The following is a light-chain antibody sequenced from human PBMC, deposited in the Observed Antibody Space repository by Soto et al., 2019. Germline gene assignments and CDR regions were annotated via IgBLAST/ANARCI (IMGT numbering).Light chain of an antibody. V-gene: IGLV4-60*03. J-gene: IGLJ3*02. CDR2: VEGSGNY. CDR1: SGNSDDL. CDR3: ESWGRDIWV. Sequence: QAVLTQSSSASASLGSSVRLTCTLSSGNSDDLIAWHQQQPGKAPRYMMKVEGSGNYKRGSGVPDRFSGSSSGADRYLTISDLQSEDEAYYSCESWGRDIWVFGGGTKLTVL.